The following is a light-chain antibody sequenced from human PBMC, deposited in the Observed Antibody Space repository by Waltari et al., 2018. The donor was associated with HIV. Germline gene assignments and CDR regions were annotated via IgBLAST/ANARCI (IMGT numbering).Light chain of an antibody. V-gene: IGKV1-39*01. J-gene: IGKJ4*02. CDR1: RNISTY. Sequence: DTQMTQSPSSLPASVGDKITITCRASRNISTYLNWFQQKSGQAPKLLIYTASNLRGGVPSRFSGCGSGTEFTLTVSCLKPEDFGTYFCQQSYSVPLTFGRGTRVE. CDR2: TAS. CDR3: QQSYSVPLT.